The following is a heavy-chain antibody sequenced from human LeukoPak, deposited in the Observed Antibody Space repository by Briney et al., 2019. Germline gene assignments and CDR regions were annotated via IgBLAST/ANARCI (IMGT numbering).Heavy chain of an antibody. CDR3: VVDLSGSADY. J-gene: IGHJ4*02. CDR2: TNEHGTII. D-gene: IGHD3-10*01. CDR1: GFSFSNYW. Sequence: GGSLRLSCAASGFSFSNYWFHWVRQAPGEGLVWVSRTNEHGTIINYVDSVKGRFTISRDNAKNTLYLQMNSLRTEDSALYYCVVDLSGSADYWGQGTLVTVSS. V-gene: IGHV3-74*01.